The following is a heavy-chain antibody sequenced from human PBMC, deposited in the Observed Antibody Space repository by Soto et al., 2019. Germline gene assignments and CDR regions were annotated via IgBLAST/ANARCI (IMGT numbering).Heavy chain of an antibody. D-gene: IGHD3-22*01. Sequence: SETLSLTCTVSGDSISSSTYYWGWIRQPPGKGLEWIGSIYYSGSTYYKPSLKSRVTISVDTSKNQFSLKLSSVTAADTAIYYCARQAIYDSSGNDYWGQGTLVTVSS. CDR1: GDSISSSTYY. CDR2: IYYSGST. V-gene: IGHV4-39*01. CDR3: ARQAIYDSSGNDY. J-gene: IGHJ4*02.